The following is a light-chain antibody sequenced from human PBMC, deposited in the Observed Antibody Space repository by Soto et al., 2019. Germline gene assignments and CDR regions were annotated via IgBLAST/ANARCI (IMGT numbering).Light chain of an antibody. CDR2: DAS. CDR3: QQRSNWPWT. V-gene: IGKV3D-20*02. J-gene: IGKJ1*01. Sequence: EIVLTQSPGTLSLSPGERATLSCRASQSVSSSYLAWYQQKPGQAPRLLIYDASNRVTGIPARFSGSGSGTDFTLTISSLEPEDFAVYYCQQRSNWPWTFGKGTKVDIK. CDR1: QSVSSSY.